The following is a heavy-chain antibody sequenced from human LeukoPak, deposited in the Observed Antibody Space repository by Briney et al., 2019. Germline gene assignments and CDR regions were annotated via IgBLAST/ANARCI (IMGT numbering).Heavy chain of an antibody. CDR1: GFIFSTYS. V-gene: IGHV3-7*01. CDR2: IKQDGSAK. D-gene: IGHD3-10*01. Sequence: GGSLRLSCAASGFIFSTYSMNWVRQAPGKGLEWVANIKQDGSAKYYVDSVKGRFTISRDNAKSSLYLQMNSLRAEDTAVYYCAREVGGDAFDIWGQGTMVTVSS. J-gene: IGHJ3*02. CDR3: AREVGGDAFDI.